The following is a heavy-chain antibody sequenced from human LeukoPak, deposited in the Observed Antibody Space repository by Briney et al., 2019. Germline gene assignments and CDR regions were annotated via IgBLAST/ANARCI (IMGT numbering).Heavy chain of an antibody. CDR1: GGSISSYY. D-gene: IGHD3-22*01. CDR2: IYYSGST. J-gene: IGHJ4*02. Sequence: SETLSLTCTVSGGSISSYYWSWIRQPPGKGLEWIGYIYYSGSTNYNPSLKSRVTISVDTSKNQFSLKLSSVTAADTAVYYCARGRYYYDSSGYYYAFGFRYFDYWGQGTLVTVSS. CDR3: ARGRYYYDSSGYYYAFGFRYFDY. V-gene: IGHV4-59*12.